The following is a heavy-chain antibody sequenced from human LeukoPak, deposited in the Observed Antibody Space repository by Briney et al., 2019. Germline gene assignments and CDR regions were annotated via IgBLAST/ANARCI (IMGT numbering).Heavy chain of an antibody. CDR3: ARDHVGRDGYNPPHY. J-gene: IGHJ4*02. CDR2: IYTSGST. Sequence: SETLSLTCTVSGGSISSGSYYWSWVRQPAGKGLEWIGRIYTSGSTNYNPSLKSRVTISVDTSKNQFSLKLSSVTAADTAVYYCARDHVGRDGYNPPHYWGQGTLVTVSS. D-gene: IGHD5-24*01. V-gene: IGHV4-61*02. CDR1: GGSISSGSYY.